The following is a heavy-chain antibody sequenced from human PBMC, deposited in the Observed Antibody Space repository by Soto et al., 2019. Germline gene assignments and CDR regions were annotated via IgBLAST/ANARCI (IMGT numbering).Heavy chain of an antibody. D-gene: IGHD4-17*01. Sequence: GGSLRLSCAASGFTVSSNYMSWVRQAPGKGLEWVSVIYSGGSTYYADSVKGRFTISRDNSKNTLYLQMNSLRAEDTAVYYCARYDDYGDYPTNNWFDPWGQGTLVTVSS. CDR1: GFTVSSNY. CDR2: IYSGGST. CDR3: ARYDDYGDYPTNNWFDP. V-gene: IGHV3-66*01. J-gene: IGHJ5*02.